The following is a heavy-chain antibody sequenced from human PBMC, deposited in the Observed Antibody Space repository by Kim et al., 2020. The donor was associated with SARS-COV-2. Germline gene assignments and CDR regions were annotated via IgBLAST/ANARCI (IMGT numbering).Heavy chain of an antibody. D-gene: IGHD3-16*02. CDR2: IYYSGST. Sequence: SETLSLTCTVSGGSISSGGYYWSWIRQHPGKGLEWIGYIYYSGSTYYNPSLKSRVTISVDTSKNQFSLKLSSVTAADTAVYYCATGLRLGELSLQVNAFDIWGQGTMVTVSS. J-gene: IGHJ3*02. CDR1: GGSISSGGYY. V-gene: IGHV4-31*03. CDR3: ATGLRLGELSLQVNAFDI.